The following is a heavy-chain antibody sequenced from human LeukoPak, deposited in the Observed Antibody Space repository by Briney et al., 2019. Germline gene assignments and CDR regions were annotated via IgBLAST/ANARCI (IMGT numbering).Heavy chain of an antibody. J-gene: IGHJ6*02. D-gene: IGHD3-10*01. V-gene: IGHV3-30-3*01. CDR1: GFTFSNYV. Sequence: GRSLRISCVASGFTFSNYVMHWVRQAPGKGLEWVALISYDGSNENYADSVKGRFTISRDNSKNTLYLQMNSLRAEDTAVYYCARVFRITKTTGMDVWGQGTTVTVPS. CDR2: ISYDGSNE. CDR3: ARVFRITKTTGMDV.